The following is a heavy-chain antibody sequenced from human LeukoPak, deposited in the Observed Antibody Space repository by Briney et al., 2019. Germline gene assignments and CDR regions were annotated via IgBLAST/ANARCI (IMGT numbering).Heavy chain of an antibody. CDR2: IYTSGST. CDR1: GVSISSGSYY. V-gene: IGHV4-61*02. D-gene: IGHD2-2*01. CDR3: ARAGEQLCSSTSCDSEPFINYYYYYMDV. Sequence: SETLSLTCTVSGVSISSGSYYWSWIRQPAGKGLEWIGRIYTSGSTNYNPSLKSRVTISVDTSKNQFSLKLSSVTAADTAVCYCARAGEQLCSSTSCDSEPFINYYYYYMDVWGKGTTVTVSS. J-gene: IGHJ6*03.